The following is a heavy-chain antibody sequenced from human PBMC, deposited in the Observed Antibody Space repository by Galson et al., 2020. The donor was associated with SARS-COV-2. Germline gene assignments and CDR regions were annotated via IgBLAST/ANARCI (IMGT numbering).Heavy chain of an antibody. D-gene: IGHD5-12*01. J-gene: IGHJ4*02. CDR1: GFPFRRSG. CDR2: IWYDGSNK. V-gene: IGHV3-33*01. CDR3: ARGDPYGGYGSFDY. Sequence: GGSLRLSCEASGFPFRRSGLHWVRQAPGKGLEWAAVIWYDGSNKYYADSVKGRFTISRDNSKNTLYLQMNSLRAEDTAVYYCARGDPYGGYGSFDYWGQGTLVTVSS.